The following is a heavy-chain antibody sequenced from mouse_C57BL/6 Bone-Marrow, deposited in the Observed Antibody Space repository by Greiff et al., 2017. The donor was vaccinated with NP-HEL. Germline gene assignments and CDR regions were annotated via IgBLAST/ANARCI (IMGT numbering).Heavy chain of an antibody. CDR2: IFPGSGST. CDR1: GYTFTDYY. J-gene: IGHJ1*03. V-gene: IGHV1-75*01. CDR3: ARRSTVVATDWYFDV. D-gene: IGHD1-1*01. Sequence: VQLQESGPELVKPGASVKISCKASGYTFTDYYINWVKQRPGQGLEWIGWIFPGSGSTYYNEKFKGKGTLTVDNSSSTAYMLLSSLTSEDSAVYFCARRSTVVATDWYFDVWGTGTTVTVSS.